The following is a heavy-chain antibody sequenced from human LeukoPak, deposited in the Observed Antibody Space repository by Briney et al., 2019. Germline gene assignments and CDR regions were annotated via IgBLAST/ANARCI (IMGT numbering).Heavy chain of an antibody. CDR2: IKRDGSEK. V-gene: IGHV3-7*01. D-gene: IGHD3-10*01. Sequence: GGSLRLSCAASGFTFSDYYMSWIRQAPGKGLEWVANIKRDGSEKYYVDSVKGRFTISRDNAKNSLYLQMNSLRAEDTAVYYCARGGGAVDYWGQGTLVTVSS. CDR1: GFTFSDYY. J-gene: IGHJ4*02. CDR3: ARGGGAVDY.